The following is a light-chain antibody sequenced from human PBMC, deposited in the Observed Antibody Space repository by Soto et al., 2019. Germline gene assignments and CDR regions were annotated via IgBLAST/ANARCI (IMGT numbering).Light chain of an antibody. V-gene: IGLV1-40*01. CDR2: GNS. CDR1: SSNIGAGYD. CDR3: QSFDSSLSASV. Sequence: QSVLTQPPSVSGAPGQRVTISCTGSSSNIGAGYDEHWYQQLPGTAPKLLIYGNSNRPSGVPDRFSGSKSGTSASLAITGLQAEDEADYHCQSFDSSLSASVFGGGTQLTVL. J-gene: IGLJ2*01.